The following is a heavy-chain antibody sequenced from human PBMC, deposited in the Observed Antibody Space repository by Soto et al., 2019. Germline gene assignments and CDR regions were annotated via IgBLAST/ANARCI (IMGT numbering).Heavy chain of an antibody. D-gene: IGHD3-9*01. J-gene: IGHJ1*01. CDR3: AREVHYDILTGYSYFQH. CDR2: INPSGGST. CDR1: GYTFTSYY. Sequence: ASVKVSCKASGYTFTSYYMHWVRQAPGQGLEWMGIINPSGGSTSYAQKFQGRVTMTRDTSTSTVYMELSSLRSEDTAVYYCAREVHYDILTGYSYFQHWGQGTLVTVS. V-gene: IGHV1-46*03.